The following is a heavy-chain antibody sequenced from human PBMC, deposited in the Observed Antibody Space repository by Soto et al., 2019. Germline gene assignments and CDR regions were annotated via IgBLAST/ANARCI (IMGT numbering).Heavy chain of an antibody. V-gene: IGHV3-23*01. CDR2: ISANGGST. CDR1: GFTFTNYA. Sequence: EVQLFESGGGLGQPGGSLRLSCAASGFTFTNYAMTWVRQAPGEGLEWVSTISANGGSTYYADSVKGRFTISRDNSKNTLYLQVNSLRAEDTAVYYCATERLRRGIDYWGQGTLVTVST. CDR3: ATERLRRGIDY. J-gene: IGHJ4*02. D-gene: IGHD3-16*01.